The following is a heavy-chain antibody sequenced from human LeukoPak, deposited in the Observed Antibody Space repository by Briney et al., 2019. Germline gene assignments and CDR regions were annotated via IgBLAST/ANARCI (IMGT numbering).Heavy chain of an antibody. Sequence: GGSLRLSCAASGFTFSSYGMHWVRQAPGKGLEWVAVISYDGSNKYYADSVKGRFTISRDNSKNTLYLQMNSLRAEDTAVYYCAKDRYSYGDGPFDYWGQGTLVTVSS. CDR3: AKDRYSYGDGPFDY. CDR1: GFTFSSYG. CDR2: ISYDGSNK. V-gene: IGHV3-30*18. D-gene: IGHD4-17*01. J-gene: IGHJ4*02.